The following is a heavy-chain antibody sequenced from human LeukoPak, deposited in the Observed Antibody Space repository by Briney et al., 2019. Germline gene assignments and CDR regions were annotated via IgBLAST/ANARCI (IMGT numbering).Heavy chain of an antibody. CDR3: ARAQVPAAMDY. CDR1: GFTFSSYW. D-gene: IGHD2-2*01. V-gene: IGHV3-7*03. Sequence: GGSLRLSCAASGFTFSSYWMSWVRQAPGNGLEWVANIKQDGSEKYYVDSVKGRFTISRDNAKNSLYLQMNSLRAEDTAVYYCARAQVPAAMDYWGQGTLVTVSS. CDR2: IKQDGSEK. J-gene: IGHJ4*02.